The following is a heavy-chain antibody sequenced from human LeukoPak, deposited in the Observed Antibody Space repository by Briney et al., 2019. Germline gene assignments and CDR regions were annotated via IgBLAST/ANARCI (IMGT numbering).Heavy chain of an antibody. CDR1: GFTFSNAW. D-gene: IGHD2-15*01. J-gene: IGHJ4*02. CDR3: TRGGLYGGSSAFDY. Sequence: KPGGSLRLSCAASGFTFSNAWMSWVRQAPGKGLEWVGRIKSQTDGGTADYVAPVKGRFTISRDDSKTTLYLQMNSLETEDTGVYYCTRGGLYGGSSAFDYWGQGTLVTVSS. CDR2: IKSQTDGGTA. V-gene: IGHV3-15*01.